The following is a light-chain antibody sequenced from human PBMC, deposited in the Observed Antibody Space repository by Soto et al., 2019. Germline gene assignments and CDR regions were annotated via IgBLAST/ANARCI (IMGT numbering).Light chain of an antibody. Sequence: EIVLTQSPATLSSSPGERATLSCRASQSVSSYLAWYQQKPGQAPRLLIYDASNKATGIPAMFSGSGSGKDFTLTISSLGPEAFAVYYCQQRSNWPPELTFGGGTKVEIK. CDR3: QQRSNWPPELT. J-gene: IGKJ4*01. CDR2: DAS. V-gene: IGKV3-11*01. CDR1: QSVSSY.